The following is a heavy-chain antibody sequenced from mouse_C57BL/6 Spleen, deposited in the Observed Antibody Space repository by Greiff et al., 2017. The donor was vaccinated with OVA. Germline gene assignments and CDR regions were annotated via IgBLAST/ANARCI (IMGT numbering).Heavy chain of an antibody. Sequence: QVQLQQPGAELVKPGASVKLSCKASGYTFTSYWMHWVKQRPGQGLEWIGMIHPNSGSTNYNEKFKSKATLTVDISSSTAYMQLSSLTSEDSAVYYCARPIYYDYNYFDYWGQGTTLTVSS. CDR2: IHPNSGST. CDR3: ARPIYYDYNYFDY. D-gene: IGHD2-4*01. J-gene: IGHJ2*01. CDR1: GYTFTSYW. V-gene: IGHV1-64*01.